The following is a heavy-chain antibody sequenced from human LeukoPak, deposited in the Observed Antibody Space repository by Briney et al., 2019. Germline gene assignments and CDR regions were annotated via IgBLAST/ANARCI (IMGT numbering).Heavy chain of an antibody. J-gene: IGHJ6*03. D-gene: IGHD2-21*01. Sequence: GGSLRLSCAASGFTFSSYWMSWVRQAPGKGLEWVANIKQDGSEENYVDSVRGRFTISRDNAKKSLNLQMSSLRAEDTAVYYCARDIPTIYYYMDVWGKGTTVTVSS. CDR2: IKQDGSEE. V-gene: IGHV3-7*01. CDR1: GFTFSSYW. CDR3: ARDIPTIYYYMDV.